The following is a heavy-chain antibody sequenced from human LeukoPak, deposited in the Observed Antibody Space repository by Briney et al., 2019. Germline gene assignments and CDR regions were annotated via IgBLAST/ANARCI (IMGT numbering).Heavy chain of an antibody. J-gene: IGHJ6*02. CDR3: ARDGSSSWYSLLITGMDV. CDR2: MNPNSGNT. D-gene: IGHD6-13*01. Sequence: ASVKVSCKASGYTFTSYDINWVRQATGQGLEWMGWMNPNSGNTGYAQKFQGRVTMTRNTSISTAYMELSSLRPEDTAVYYCARDGSSSWYSLLITGMDVWGQGTTVTVSS. V-gene: IGHV1-8*01. CDR1: GYTFTSYD.